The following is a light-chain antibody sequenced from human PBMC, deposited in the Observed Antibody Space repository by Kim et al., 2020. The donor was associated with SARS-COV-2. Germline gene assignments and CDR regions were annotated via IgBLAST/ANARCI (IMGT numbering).Light chain of an antibody. Sequence: SYELTQPSSVSVSPEQTARITCSGNVLAKRYTRWFQQKPGQAPVLLIYKDSERPSGIPERFSGSSSGTTVTLTISGAQVEDEADYYCYSAADDNWVFGGGTQLTVL. CDR2: KDS. J-gene: IGLJ3*02. CDR3: YSAADDNWV. V-gene: IGLV3-27*01. CDR1: VLAKRY.